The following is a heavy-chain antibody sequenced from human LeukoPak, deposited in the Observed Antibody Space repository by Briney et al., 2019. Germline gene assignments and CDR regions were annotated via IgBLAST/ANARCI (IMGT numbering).Heavy chain of an antibody. Sequence: AGGSLSLSCAASGVTFSSYAMSWVRQAPGKGLEWVSVISGSGASTYYADSVKGRFTISRDNTKNTLYLQMNSLRAEDTAVYYCAKVRFGVTARYYFDYWGQGTLVTVSS. CDR1: GVTFSSYA. CDR3: AKVRFGVTARYYFDY. V-gene: IGHV3-23*01. J-gene: IGHJ4*02. CDR2: ISGSGAST. D-gene: IGHD3-10*01.